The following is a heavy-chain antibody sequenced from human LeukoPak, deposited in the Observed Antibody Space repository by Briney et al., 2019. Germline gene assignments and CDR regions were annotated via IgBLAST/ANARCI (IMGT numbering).Heavy chain of an antibody. V-gene: IGHV3-23*01. D-gene: IGHD6-19*01. CDR3: AKVTPGALSSGPPFDY. CDR2: ISGSGGST. CDR1: GFTFSSYA. Sequence: PGGSLRLSCAASGFTFSSYAMSWVRQAPGKGLEWVSAISGSGGSTYYADSVKGRFTISRDNSKNTLYLQMNSLRAEDTAVYYCAKVTPGALSSGPPFDYWGQGTLVTVSS. J-gene: IGHJ4*02.